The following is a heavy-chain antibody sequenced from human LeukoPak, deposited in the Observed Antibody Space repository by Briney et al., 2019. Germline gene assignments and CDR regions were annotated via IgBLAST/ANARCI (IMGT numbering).Heavy chain of an antibody. V-gene: IGHV3-9*01. CDR1: GFTFDDYA. Sequence: GGSLRLSCAASGFTFDDYAMHWVRHAPGKGLEWVSGISWNSGSIGCADSVKGRFTISRGNAKNSLYLQMNSLRAEDTALYYCAKDAGYSSGWSPYAFDIWGQGTMVTVSS. CDR3: AKDAGYSSGWSPYAFDI. CDR2: ISWNSGSI. D-gene: IGHD6-19*01. J-gene: IGHJ3*02.